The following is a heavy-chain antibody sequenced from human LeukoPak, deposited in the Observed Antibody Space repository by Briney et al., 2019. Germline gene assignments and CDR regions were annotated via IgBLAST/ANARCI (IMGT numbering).Heavy chain of an antibody. CDR2: IRPDGSEQ. CDR1: GFPFSSFW. V-gene: IGHV3-7*01. D-gene: IGHD2-2*01. J-gene: IGHJ4*02. CDR3: SGRDSSRSTWAY. Sequence: QPGGSLRLSCAASGFPFSSFWMNWVRQTPGRGLEWLANIRPDGSEQYYVDSVRGRFTISRDNAKNSVYLDMNNLRVDDTGVYYCSGRDSSRSTWAYWGQGTLVSVSS.